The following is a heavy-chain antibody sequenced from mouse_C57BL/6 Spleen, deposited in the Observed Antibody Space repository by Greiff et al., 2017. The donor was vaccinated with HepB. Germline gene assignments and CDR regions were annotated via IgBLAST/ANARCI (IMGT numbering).Heavy chain of an antibody. Sequence: QVQLQQPGAELVKPGASVKLSCKASGYTFTSYWMHWVKQRPGQGLEWIGEINPSNGRTNYNEKFKSKATLTVDKSSSTAHMQLSSPTSEDSAVYYYSRVITRDYWGQGTALTVSS. D-gene: IGHD6-1*01. CDR1: GYTFTSYW. CDR2: INPSNGRT. V-gene: IGHV1S81*02. J-gene: IGHJ2*01. CDR3: SRVITRDY.